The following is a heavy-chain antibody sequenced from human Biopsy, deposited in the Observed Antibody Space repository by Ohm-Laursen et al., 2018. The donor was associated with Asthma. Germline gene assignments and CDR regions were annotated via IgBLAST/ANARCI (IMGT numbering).Heavy chain of an antibody. CDR1: GFVFRQCG. D-gene: IGHD3-22*01. CDR3: ARQSGQDYGDSSGFDI. V-gene: IGHV3-30*03. CDR2: VSSDGHNK. J-gene: IGHJ3*02. Sequence: SLRLSCSASGFVFRQCGMHWVRQGPGKGLEWVALVSSDGHNKYYEDSVKGRFTISRDNSRNRLYLQINRLTVEDSAVYFCARQSGQDYGDSSGFDIWGQGTKVAVSS.